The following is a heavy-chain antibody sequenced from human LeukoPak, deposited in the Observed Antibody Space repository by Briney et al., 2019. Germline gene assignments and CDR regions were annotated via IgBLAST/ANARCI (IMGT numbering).Heavy chain of an antibody. CDR3: ARGRSIAALNCFDP. V-gene: IGHV1-2*06. D-gene: IGHD6-6*01. J-gene: IGHJ5*02. CDR2: INPSSGDT. CDR1: GYTFTAYF. Sequence: ASVKVSCKASGYTFTAYFMHWVPQAPGQGLEGMGRINPSSGDTNYAQNFQGRVTMTRDTSISTAYMELTRLKSDYAAVDFCARGRSIAALNCFDPWGQGTLVTVSS.